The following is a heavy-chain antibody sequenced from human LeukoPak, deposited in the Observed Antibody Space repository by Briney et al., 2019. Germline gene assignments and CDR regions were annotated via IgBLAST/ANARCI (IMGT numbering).Heavy chain of an antibody. CDR3: ARFNSGSYQHYFDY. CDR1: GGSFIGFH. Sequence: SETLSLTCAVYGGSFIGFHWNWIRQAPGKGLEWIGDINHSGSTNYNPSLTSRVTISVDPSKNQFSLKLSSVTAADTAVYYCARFNSGSYQHYFDYWGQGTLVTVSS. D-gene: IGHD1-26*01. V-gene: IGHV4-34*01. J-gene: IGHJ4*02. CDR2: INHSGST.